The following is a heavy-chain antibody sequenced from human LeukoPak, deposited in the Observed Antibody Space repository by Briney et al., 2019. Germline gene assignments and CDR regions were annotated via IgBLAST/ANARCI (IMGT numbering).Heavy chain of an antibody. CDR2: IYSGGDT. V-gene: IGHV3-53*01. D-gene: IGHD1-7*01. J-gene: IGHJ4*02. Sequence: GGSLRLSCAPSGFTLSSNYMSWVRQAPGKGLERGSVIYSGGDTFYTDSVKGRFTISRDNSKNTLYLQMNSLRAEDTAVYYCAAKVELRSNGPYFNSWGQGTLVTVSS. CDR3: AAKVELRSNGPYFNS. CDR1: GFTLSSNY.